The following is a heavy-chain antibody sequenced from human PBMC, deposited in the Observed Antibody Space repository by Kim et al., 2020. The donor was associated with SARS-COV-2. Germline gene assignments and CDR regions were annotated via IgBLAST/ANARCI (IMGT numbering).Heavy chain of an antibody. CDR1: GYTFTSSH. CDR2: INPGGGST. V-gene: IGHV1-46*03. CDR3: ARGTWGGGGWGYGSGQYNRFDP. D-gene: IGHD3-10*01. J-gene: IGHJ5*02. Sequence: ASVKVSCKASGYTFTSSHIQWVRRAPGQGLEWMGIINPGGGSTIYAEKLQGRVTMTRDTSTGTVYMQLSSLRSEDTALYYCARGTWGGGGWGYGSGQYNRFDPWGQGTLVTVSS.